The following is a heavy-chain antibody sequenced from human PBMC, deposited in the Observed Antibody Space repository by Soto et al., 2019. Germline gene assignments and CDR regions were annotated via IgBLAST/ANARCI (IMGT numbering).Heavy chain of an antibody. J-gene: IGHJ4*01. Sequence: GGSLRLSCAASGFTFSSYGMHWVRQAPGKGLEWVAVISYDGSNKYYADSVKGRFTISRDNSKNTLYLQMNSLRAEDTAVYYCAKEDGKSYYDFWSAPTHFDYWGHGTLVTVSS. V-gene: IGHV3-30*18. CDR1: GFTFSSYG. D-gene: IGHD3-3*01. CDR3: AKEDGKSYYDFWSAPTHFDY. CDR2: ISYDGSNK.